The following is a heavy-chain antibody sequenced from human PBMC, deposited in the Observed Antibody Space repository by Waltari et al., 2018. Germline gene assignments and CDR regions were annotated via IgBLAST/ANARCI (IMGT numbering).Heavy chain of an antibody. V-gene: IGHV3-74*01. CDR3: STNPPGN. CDR2: VKNDGTMI. J-gene: IGHJ4*02. Sequence: EVQLGEAGGDLVQPGGSLRLSCTVLEVMCVWLDWVRQAPGKGLVWVARVKNDGTMITYADAVRGRFTVSRDSAKKTFYLQMNSLRGEDTAVYYSSTNPPGNWGQGTLVTVSS. CDR1: EVMCVW.